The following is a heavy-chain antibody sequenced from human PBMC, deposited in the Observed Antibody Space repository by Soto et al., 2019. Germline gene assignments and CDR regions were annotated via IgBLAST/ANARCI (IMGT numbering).Heavy chain of an antibody. V-gene: IGHV2-5*02. J-gene: IGHJ6*02. Sequence: QITLKESGPTLVKPTQTLTLTCTFSGFSLNASGVAVGWIRQPPGKALEWLALIFWDDDKRYSPSLKNRLTITKDTSKNQVVLTMTHLDPVYTATYYCAQYQGLYGMAVWGQGTTVTVSS. CDR2: IFWDDDK. D-gene: IGHD2-2*01. CDR1: GFSLNASGVA. CDR3: AQYQGLYGMAV.